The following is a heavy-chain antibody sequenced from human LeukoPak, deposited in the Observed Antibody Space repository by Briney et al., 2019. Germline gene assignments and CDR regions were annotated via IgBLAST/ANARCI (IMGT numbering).Heavy chain of an antibody. Sequence: PSETLSLTCTVSGGSISKTSYYWGWIRQPPGKGLEWIGSVFYSGSTYYTPSLKSRVTISLDTSKNQFSLILGSVTAADSAVYYCARARVTTVTDFDYWGQGTLVTVSS. D-gene: IGHD4-11*01. J-gene: IGHJ4*02. CDR3: ARARVTTVTDFDY. CDR2: VFYSGST. CDR1: GGSISKTSYY. V-gene: IGHV4-39*07.